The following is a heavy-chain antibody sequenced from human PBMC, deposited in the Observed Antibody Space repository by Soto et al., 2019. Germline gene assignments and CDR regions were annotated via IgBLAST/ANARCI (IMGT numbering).Heavy chain of an antibody. Sequence: QVLLVQSGPEVKKPGSSVKVSCKASGGTFNNYAINWVRQAPGKGLEWMGGIIPTFGTGNHAQKFQGRVTSTADESTTKAYMDRNSLRSEDTAIYYCASFDGTLVRGGRSSPYEMDVWGQGTTVIVSS. CDR3: ASFDGTLVRGGRSSPYEMDV. CDR1: GGTFNNYA. J-gene: IGHJ6*02. CDR2: IIPTFGTG. D-gene: IGHD3-10*01. V-gene: IGHV1-69*01.